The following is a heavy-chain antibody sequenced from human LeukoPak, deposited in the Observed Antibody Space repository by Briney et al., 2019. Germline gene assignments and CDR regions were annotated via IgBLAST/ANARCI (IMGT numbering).Heavy chain of an antibody. J-gene: IGHJ5*02. CDR3: VRDAAQYCSGGSCYYGKWFDP. CDR1: GGSISSYY. CDR2: IYTSGST. D-gene: IGHD2-15*01. Sequence: PSETLSLTCTVSGGSISSYYWSWIRQPAGKGLEWIGRIYTSGSTNYNPSLKSRVTMSIDTSKNQFSLKLSSVTAADTAVYYCVRDAAQYCSGGSCYYGKWFDPWGQGTLDTVSS. V-gene: IGHV4-4*07.